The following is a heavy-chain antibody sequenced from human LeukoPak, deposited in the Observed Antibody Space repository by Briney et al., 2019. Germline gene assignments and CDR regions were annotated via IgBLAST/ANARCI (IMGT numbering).Heavy chain of an antibody. Sequence: GGSLRLSCAASGFTFSNAWMSWVRQAPGKGLEWVGRIKSKTDGGTTDYAAPVKGRFTISRDDSKNTLYLQMNSLKTEDTAVYHCTTEVMGYYYDSSGYYYVEYFQHWGQGTLVTVSS. CDR3: TTEVMGYYYDSSGYYYVEYFQH. CDR2: IKSKTDGGTT. J-gene: IGHJ1*01. CDR1: GFTFSNAW. D-gene: IGHD3-22*01. V-gene: IGHV3-15*01.